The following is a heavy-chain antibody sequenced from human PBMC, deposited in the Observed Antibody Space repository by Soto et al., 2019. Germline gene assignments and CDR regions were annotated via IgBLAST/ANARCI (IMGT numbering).Heavy chain of an antibody. J-gene: IGHJ3*02. CDR3: AGSPRRITIFGVVITAVDI. D-gene: IGHD3-3*01. CDR2: IIPIFGTA. V-gene: IGHV1-69*06. Sequence: SVKVSCKASGVTFSSYAISWVRQAPGQGLEWMGGIIPIFGTANYAQKFQGRVTITADKSTSTAYMELSSLRSEETAVYYCAGSPRRITIFGVVITAVDIWGQGTMVPVSS. CDR1: GVTFSSYA.